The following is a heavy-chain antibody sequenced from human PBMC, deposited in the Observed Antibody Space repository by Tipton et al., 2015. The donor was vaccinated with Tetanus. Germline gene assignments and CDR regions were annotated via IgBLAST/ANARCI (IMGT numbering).Heavy chain of an antibody. D-gene: IGHD2/OR15-2a*01. J-gene: IGHJ5*02. CDR2: IYFEGST. V-gene: IGHV4-34*01. CDR1: GGSFSGYY. Sequence: TLSLTCAVYGGSFSGYYWNWIRQPPGKGLEWIASIYFEGSTYYSPSLKSRLTIDVDTSQNLFSLKLTSVTAADTAVYYCARHLYGYWFDPWGQGALVTVSS. CDR3: ARHLYGYWFDP.